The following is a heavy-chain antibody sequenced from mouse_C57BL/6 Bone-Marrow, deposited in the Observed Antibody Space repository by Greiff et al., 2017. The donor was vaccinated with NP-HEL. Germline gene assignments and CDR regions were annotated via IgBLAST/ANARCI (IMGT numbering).Heavy chain of an antibody. CDR1: GFTFSSYG. CDR3: ARPPLLLRQYYFDY. J-gene: IGHJ2*01. Sequence: EVKVVESGGDLVKPGGSLKLSCAASGFTFSSYGMSWVRQTPDKRLEWVATISSGGSYTYYPDSVKGRFTISRDNAKNTLYLQMSSLKSEDTAMYYCARPPLLLRQYYFDYWGQGTTLTVSS. D-gene: IGHD1-1*01. V-gene: IGHV5-6*01. CDR2: ISSGGSYT.